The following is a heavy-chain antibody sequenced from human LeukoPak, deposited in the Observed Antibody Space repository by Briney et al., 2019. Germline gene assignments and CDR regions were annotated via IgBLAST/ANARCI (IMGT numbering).Heavy chain of an antibody. D-gene: IGHD3-22*01. V-gene: IGHV4-39*01. CDR2: IYYSGST. CDR3: ARHLTYYYDSSGYYFDY. CDR1: GGSISSSSYY. Sequence: SETLSLTCTVSGGSISSSSYYWGWIRQPPGKGLEWIGSIYYSGSTYYNPSLKSRVTISVDTSKNQFSLKLSSVTAVDTAVYYCARHLTYYYDSSGYYFDYWGQGTLVTVSS. J-gene: IGHJ4*02.